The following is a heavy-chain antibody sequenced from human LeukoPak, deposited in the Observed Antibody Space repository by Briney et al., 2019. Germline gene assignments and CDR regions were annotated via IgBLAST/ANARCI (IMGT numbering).Heavy chain of an antibody. V-gene: IGHV4-31*03. CDR2: IYYSGST. D-gene: IGHD2-15*01. Sequence: SETLSLTCTVSGGSISSGGYCWSWLRQHPGKGLEWIGYIYYSGSTYYNPSLKSRATISLDTSKNQFSLELSSVSAADTAIYFCARLTTVVVAATRGPADFDYWGQGTLVTVSS. J-gene: IGHJ4*02. CDR1: GGSISSGGYC. CDR3: ARLTTVVVAATRGPADFDY.